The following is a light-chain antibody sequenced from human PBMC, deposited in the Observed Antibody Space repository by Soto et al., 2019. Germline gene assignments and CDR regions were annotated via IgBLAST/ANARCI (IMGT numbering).Light chain of an antibody. CDR3: SSHTSGSTRV. Sequence: QSVLTQPASVSGSPGQSIAISCTGTSGDVGGYVYVSWYQQHPDKAPKLMIYEVTKRPSWVSNRFSGSKSGNTASLTISGLQPEDEADYYCSSHTSGSTRVFGSGTKVTVL. J-gene: IGLJ1*01. CDR1: SGDVGGYVY. CDR2: EVT. V-gene: IGLV2-14*01.